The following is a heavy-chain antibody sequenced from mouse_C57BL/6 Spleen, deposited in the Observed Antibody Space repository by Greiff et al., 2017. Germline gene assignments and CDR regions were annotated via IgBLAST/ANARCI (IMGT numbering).Heavy chain of an antibody. CDR2: INPNNGGT. J-gene: IGHJ2*01. D-gene: IGHD2-3*01. CDR3: ARSGGYYDY. Sequence: HHQKTLPSLFNPWASLKIPCNASGYTFTDYNMDWVKQSHGKSLEWIGDINPNNGGTIYNQKFKGKATLTVDKSSSTAYMELRSLTSEDTAVYYCARSGGYYDYWGQGTTLTVSS. V-gene: IGHV1-18*01. CDR1: GYTFTDYN.